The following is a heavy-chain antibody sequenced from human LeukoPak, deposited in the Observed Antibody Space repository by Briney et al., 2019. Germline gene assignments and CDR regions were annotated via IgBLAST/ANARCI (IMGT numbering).Heavy chain of an antibody. CDR3: AKRSAAGTVGYFDY. Sequence: ASVKVSCKASGYTFTSYGISWVRQAPGQGLEWMGWISAYNGNTNYAQKLQGRVTMTTDTSTSTAYMELRSLRAEDTALYYCAKRSAAGTVGYFDYWGQGTLVTVSS. V-gene: IGHV1-18*01. CDR2: ISAYNGNT. J-gene: IGHJ4*02. D-gene: IGHD6-13*01. CDR1: GYTFTSYG.